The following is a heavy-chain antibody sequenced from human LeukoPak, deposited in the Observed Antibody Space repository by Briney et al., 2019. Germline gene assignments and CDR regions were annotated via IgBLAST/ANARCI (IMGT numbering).Heavy chain of an antibody. J-gene: IGHJ5*02. V-gene: IGHV3-30*02. CDR1: GFTLSNYG. Sequence: GGSLRLSCAASGFTLSNYGIHWVRQAPGKGLGWVAFIWSDGVNKYYADSVKGRFTLSRDTSKNTVYLEMHSRRAEDTAVFYCAKQYISDIILFDPWGQGTLVTVSS. CDR3: AKQYISDIILFDP. CDR2: IWSDGVNK. D-gene: IGHD5-12*01.